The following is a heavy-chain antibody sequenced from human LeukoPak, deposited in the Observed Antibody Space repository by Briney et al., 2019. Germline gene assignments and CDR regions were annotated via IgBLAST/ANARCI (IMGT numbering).Heavy chain of an antibody. Sequence: PGGSLRLSCAASGFIFSNYGMHWVRQAPGKGLEWVANIKQDGSEKYYVDSVKGRFTISRDNAKNSLYLQMNSLRAEDTAVYYCARDVGFWSGYTNHYFDYWGQGTLVTVSS. V-gene: IGHV3-7*01. CDR2: IKQDGSEK. CDR3: ARDVGFWSGYTNHYFDY. CDR1: GFIFSNYG. J-gene: IGHJ4*02. D-gene: IGHD3-3*01.